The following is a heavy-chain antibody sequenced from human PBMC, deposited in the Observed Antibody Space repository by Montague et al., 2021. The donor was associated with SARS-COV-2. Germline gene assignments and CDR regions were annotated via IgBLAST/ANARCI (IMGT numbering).Heavy chain of an antibody. V-gene: IGHV4-34*01. CDR3: ARLGDGVVPSPILGVGPYYSYYYMDV. Sequence: SETLSLTCAVHGGSFSTYSWNWIRQPPGKGLEWIVEIHHGGSTNYNPSLKSRVTISADTSKNHFSLKLTSVAVADTAVYYCARLGDGVVPSPILGVGPYYSYYYMDVWGKGTTVTVSS. CDR2: IHHGGST. D-gene: IGHD3-10*01. J-gene: IGHJ6*03. CDR1: GGSFSTYS.